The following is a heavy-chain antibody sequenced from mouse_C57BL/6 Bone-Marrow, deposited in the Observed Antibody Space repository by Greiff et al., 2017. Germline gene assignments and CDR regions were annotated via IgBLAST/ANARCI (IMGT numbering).Heavy chain of an antibody. CDR2: IDPSDSET. D-gene: IGHD1-1*01. CDR3: ARDYYGSSYDWYFDV. J-gene: IGHJ1*03. Sequence: QVQLQQPGAELVRPGSSVKLSCKASGYTFTSYWMHWVKQRPIQGLEWIGNIDPSDSETHYNQKFKDKATLTVDKSSSTAYMQLSSLTSEDSAVYYCARDYYGSSYDWYFDVGGTGTTVTVSS. CDR1: GYTFTSYW. V-gene: IGHV1-52*01.